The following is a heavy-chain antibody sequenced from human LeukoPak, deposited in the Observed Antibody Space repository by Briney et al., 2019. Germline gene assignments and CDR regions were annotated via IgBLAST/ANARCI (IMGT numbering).Heavy chain of an antibody. V-gene: IGHV1-8*01. D-gene: IGHD3-3*01. CDR2: MSPNSGDT. CDR1: GYTFTSYD. J-gene: IGHJ4*02. Sequence: GASVKVSCKASGYTFTSYDFNWVRQATGQRPEWMGWMSPNSGDTGYAQKFQGRVTMTRNTSISTAYMELSSLRSEDTAVYYCARAPEYYDFWSGYYSPFDYWGQGTLVTVSS. CDR3: ARAPEYYDFWSGYYSPFDY.